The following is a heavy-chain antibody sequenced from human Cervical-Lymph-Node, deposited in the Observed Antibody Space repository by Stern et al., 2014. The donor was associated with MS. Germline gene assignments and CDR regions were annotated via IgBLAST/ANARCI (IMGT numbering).Heavy chain of an antibody. CDR3: VHRLVGTAAGKHAFDI. CDR1: GFSLSTSGVG. J-gene: IGHJ3*02. Sequence: QVTLKEYGPTLVKPTQTLTLTCTFSGFSLSTSGVGVGWIRQPPGKALEWLTLIYWDADKRYSPSLRSRLTISKATSKNQVVLTMTNMDPVDTATYYCVHRLVGTAAGKHAFDIWGQGTMVTVSS. D-gene: IGHD6-13*01. V-gene: IGHV2-5*02. CDR2: IYWDADK.